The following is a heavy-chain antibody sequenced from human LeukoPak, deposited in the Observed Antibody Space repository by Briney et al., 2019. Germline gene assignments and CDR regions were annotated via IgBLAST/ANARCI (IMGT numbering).Heavy chain of an antibody. CDR2: ISRSGEIS. CDR3: ARVYSSSSGKNAFDV. D-gene: IGHD6-6*01. V-gene: IGHV3-23*01. CDR1: GFTFRDFA. J-gene: IGHJ3*01. Sequence: GGSLRLSCAASGFTFRDFAMNWVRQAPGKGLEWVSIISRSGEISYHANSVTGRFTISRDNSKSTLYLQMNSLRVEDTAVYYCARVYSSSSGKNAFDVWGQGTMVTVSS.